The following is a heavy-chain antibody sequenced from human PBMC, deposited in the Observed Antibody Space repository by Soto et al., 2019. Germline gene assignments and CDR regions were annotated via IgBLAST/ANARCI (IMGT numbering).Heavy chain of an antibody. CDR1: GGSFSGYY. J-gene: IGHJ4*02. D-gene: IGHD3-10*01. CDR2: INHSGST. CDR3: ARAGEGTPISYFDY. Sequence: SETLSLTCAVYGGSFSGYYWSWIRQPPGKGLEWIGEINHSGSTNYNPSLKSRVTISVDTSKNQFSLKLSSVTAADTSVYYCARAGEGTPISYFDYWGQGTLVTVSS. V-gene: IGHV4-34*01.